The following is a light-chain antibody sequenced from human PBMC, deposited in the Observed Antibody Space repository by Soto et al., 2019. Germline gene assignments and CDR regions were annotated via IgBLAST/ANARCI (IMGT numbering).Light chain of an antibody. Sequence: DIQMTQSPSTLSASVGDRVTITCRASQSISGWLAWYQQKPGKAPKLLIYDASILESGVPSRFSGSGSGTEITLTISSLQPDDFATYYCQQYSSYSWTFGQGTKVDIK. CDR1: QSISGW. CDR3: QQYSSYSWT. CDR2: DAS. V-gene: IGKV1-5*01. J-gene: IGKJ1*01.